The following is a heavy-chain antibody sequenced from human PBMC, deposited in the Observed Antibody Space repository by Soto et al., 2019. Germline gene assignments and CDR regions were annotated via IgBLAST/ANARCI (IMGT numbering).Heavy chain of an antibody. V-gene: IGHV4-4*02. J-gene: IGHJ5*02. Sequence: TSETLSLTCAVSGGSISSSNWWSWVRQPPGKGLEWIGEIYHSGSTNYNPSLKSRVTISVDKSKNQFSLKLSSVTAADTAVYYCARKGTAYCGGDCYSDWLDPSGQGTLLAVYS. CDR1: GGSISSSNW. D-gene: IGHD2-21*02. CDR2: IYHSGST. CDR3: ARKGTAYCGGDCYSDWLDP.